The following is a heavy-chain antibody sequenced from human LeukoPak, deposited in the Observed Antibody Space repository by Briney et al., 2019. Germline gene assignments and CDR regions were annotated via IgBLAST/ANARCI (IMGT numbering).Heavy chain of an antibody. CDR2: ISGSGGST. Sequence: QAGGSLRLSCAASGFTFSSYAMSWVRQAPGKGLEWVSAISGSGGSTYYADSVKGRFTISRDNSKNTLYLQMISLRAEDTAVYYCAKDRHCSSTSCLPFDYWGQGTLVTVSS. J-gene: IGHJ4*02. CDR1: GFTFSSYA. CDR3: AKDRHCSSTSCLPFDY. D-gene: IGHD2-2*01. V-gene: IGHV3-23*01.